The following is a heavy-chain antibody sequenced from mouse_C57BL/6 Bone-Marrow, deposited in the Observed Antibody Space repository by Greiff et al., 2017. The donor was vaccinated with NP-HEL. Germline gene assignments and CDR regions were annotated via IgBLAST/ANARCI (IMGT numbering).Heavy chain of an antibody. CDR2: IRNKANGYTT. Sequence: EVHLVESGGGLVQPGGSLSLSCAASGFTFTDYYMSWVRQPPGKALEWLGFIRNKANGYTTEYSASVKGRFTISRDYPQSILHLQMNALRAEDSATYFYARSIYYDYADYPLYAMDYWGQGTSVTVSS. V-gene: IGHV7-3*01. CDR1: GFTFTDYY. J-gene: IGHJ4*01. D-gene: IGHD2-4*01. CDR3: ARSIYYDYADYPLYAMDY.